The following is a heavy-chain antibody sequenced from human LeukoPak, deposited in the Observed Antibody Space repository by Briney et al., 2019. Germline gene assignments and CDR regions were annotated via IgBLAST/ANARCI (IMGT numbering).Heavy chain of an antibody. CDR1: GFTFRSYW. J-gene: IGHJ4*02. CDR3: ASGLELDY. Sequence: GGSLRLSCAASGFTFRSYWMGWVRQAPGKGLEWVANIKQDGSEKNYVDSVKGRFTISRDNAKNSLYLQMNSPRAEDTAVYYCASGLELDYWGQGTLVTVSS. V-gene: IGHV3-7*03. CDR2: IKQDGSEK.